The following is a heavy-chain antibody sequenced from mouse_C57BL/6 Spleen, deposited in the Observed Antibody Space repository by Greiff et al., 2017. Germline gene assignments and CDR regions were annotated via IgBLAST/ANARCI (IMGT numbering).Heavy chain of an antibody. CDR2: IDPSDSYT. CDR1: GYTFTSYW. J-gene: IGHJ2*01. CDR3: ASGTGTLGDY. Sequence: VQLQQPGAELVMPGASVKLSCKASGYTFTSYWMHWVKQRPGQGLEWIGEIDPSDSYTNYNQQFKGKSTLTVDKSSSTAYMQLSSLTSEDSAVYYCASGTGTLGDYWGQGTTLTVSS. D-gene: IGHD4-1*01. V-gene: IGHV1-69*01.